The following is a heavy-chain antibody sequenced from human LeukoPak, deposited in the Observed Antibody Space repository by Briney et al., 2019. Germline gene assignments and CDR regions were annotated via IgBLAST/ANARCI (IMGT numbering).Heavy chain of an antibody. J-gene: IGHJ4*02. D-gene: IGHD6-19*01. CDR3: AKEGSSGWSLDY. CDR2: IRYDGINK. CDR1: GLTFSSYG. Sequence: GGSLRLSCAASGLTFSSYGMHWVRQAPGKGLEWVAFIRYDGINKYYADSVKGRFTISRDNSKDTLYLQMSSLRAEDTAVYYCAKEGSSGWSLDYWGQGTLVTVSS. V-gene: IGHV3-30*02.